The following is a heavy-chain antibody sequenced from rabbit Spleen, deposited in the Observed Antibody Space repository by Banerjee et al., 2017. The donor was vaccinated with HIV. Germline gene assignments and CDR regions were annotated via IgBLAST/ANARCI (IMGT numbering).Heavy chain of an antibody. CDR1: GFSFGGTYY. CDR2: IDTGFGGTT. D-gene: IGHD8-1*01. J-gene: IGHJ6*01. V-gene: IGHV1S45*01. Sequence: QEQLEESGGGLVQPEGSLTLACTASGFSFGGTYYMCWVRQAPGKGLEWITCIDTGFGGTTYYASWAKGRFTISKTSSTTVTLQMTSLTAADTATYFCARDTGSSFSSYGMDLWGQGTLVTVS. CDR3: ARDTGSSFSSYGMDL.